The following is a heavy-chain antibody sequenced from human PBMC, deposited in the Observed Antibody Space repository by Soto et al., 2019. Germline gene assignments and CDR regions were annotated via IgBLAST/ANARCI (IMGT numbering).Heavy chain of an antibody. CDR3: ARWMYSSSWLSPMDV. CDR2: ISSSSSYI. Sequence: GGSLRLSCAASGFTFSSYSMNWVRQAPGKGLEWVSSISSSSSYIYYADSVKGRFTISRDNAKNSLYLQMNSLRAEDTAVYYCARWMYSSSWLSPMDVWGQGTTVTVSS. D-gene: IGHD6-13*01. V-gene: IGHV3-21*01. J-gene: IGHJ6*02. CDR1: GFTFSSYS.